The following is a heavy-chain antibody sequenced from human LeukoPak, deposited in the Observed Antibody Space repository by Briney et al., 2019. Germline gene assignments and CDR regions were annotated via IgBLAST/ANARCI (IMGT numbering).Heavy chain of an antibody. V-gene: IGHV1-24*01. D-gene: IGHD2-2*01. Sequence: ASVKVSCKVSGYTLTELSMHWVRQAPGKGLEWMGGSDPEDGETIYAQKFQGRVTMTEDTSTDTAYMELSSLRSEDAAVYYCARGYCSSTSCRYYYYYMDVWGKGTTVTVSS. CDR2: SDPEDGET. J-gene: IGHJ6*03. CDR3: ARGYCSSTSCRYYYYYMDV. CDR1: GYTLTELS.